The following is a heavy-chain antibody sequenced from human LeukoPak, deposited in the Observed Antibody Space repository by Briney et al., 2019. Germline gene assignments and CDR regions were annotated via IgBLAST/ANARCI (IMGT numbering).Heavy chain of an antibody. V-gene: IGHV1-18*01. CDR3: ARATYYSGMDV. Sequence: ASVRVSCKAAGYTFTSYFITWVRQAPRQGLEWMGWISSYNGNANYARKFLGRVTMTTDTATSTAYLDLSSLRSDDTAVFYCARATYYSGMDVWGQGTTVTVSS. CDR1: GYTFTSYF. CDR2: ISSYNGNA. J-gene: IGHJ6*02.